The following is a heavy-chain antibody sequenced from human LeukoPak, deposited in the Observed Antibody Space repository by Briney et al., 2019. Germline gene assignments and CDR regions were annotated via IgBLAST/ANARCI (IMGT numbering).Heavy chain of an antibody. CDR1: GGSISSSSYY. CDR2: IYYSGST. V-gene: IGHV4-39*07. CDR3: ARGSAAIGRDGYNLVWFDY. D-gene: IGHD5-24*01. J-gene: IGHJ4*02. Sequence: SETLSLTCTVSGGSISSSSYYWGWIRQPPGKGLEWIGSIYYSGSTYYNPSLKSRVTISVDTSKNQFSLKLSSVTAADTAVYYCARGSAAIGRDGYNLVWFDYWGQGTLVTVSS.